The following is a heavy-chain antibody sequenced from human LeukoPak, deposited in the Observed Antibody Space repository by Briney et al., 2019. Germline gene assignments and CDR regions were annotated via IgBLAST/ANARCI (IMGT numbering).Heavy chain of an antibody. CDR3: ARDRGYYDSSGYYPIDY. D-gene: IGHD3-22*01. J-gene: IGHJ4*02. V-gene: IGHV3-30*04. CDR2: ISYHGTNK. Sequence: GRSLRLSCAASGFNFSTYAMHWVRQAPGKGLEWVATISYHGTNKYYADSVKGRITISRENSKNTLYLQMNSLGAEDTAVYHCARDRGYYDSSGYYPIDYWGQGTLVTVSS. CDR1: GFNFSTYA.